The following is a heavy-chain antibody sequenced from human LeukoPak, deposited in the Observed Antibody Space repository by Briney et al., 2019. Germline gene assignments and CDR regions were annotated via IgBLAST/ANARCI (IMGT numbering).Heavy chain of an antibody. CDR1: GYTLTELS. Sequence: ASVKVSCKVSGYTLTELSMHWVRQAPGKGLEWMGGFDPEDGETIYAQKFQGRVTMTEDTSTDTAYMELSSLKSEDTAVYYCATDPGGSGRPTPLDYWGQGTLVTVSS. CDR3: ATDPGGSGRPTPLDY. CDR2: FDPEDGET. D-gene: IGHD1-26*01. V-gene: IGHV1-24*01. J-gene: IGHJ4*02.